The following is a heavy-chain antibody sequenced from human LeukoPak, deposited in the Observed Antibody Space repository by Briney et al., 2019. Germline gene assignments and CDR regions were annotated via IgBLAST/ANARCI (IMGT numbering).Heavy chain of an antibody. CDR1: GFAFSSYW. Sequence: GGSLRLSCAASGFAFSSYWMSWVRQAPGKGLEWVANIKGDGSDKYYLDSLKGRFTVSRDNAKNSLYLQVNSLRADDTAVYYCARPFGSGTYYQFDLWGQGTPVTVSS. J-gene: IGHJ4*02. CDR2: IKGDGSDK. CDR3: ARPFGSGTYYQFDL. D-gene: IGHD3-10*01. V-gene: IGHV3-7*04.